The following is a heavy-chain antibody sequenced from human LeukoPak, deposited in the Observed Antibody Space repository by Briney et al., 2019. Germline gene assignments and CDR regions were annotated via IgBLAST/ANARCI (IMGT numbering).Heavy chain of an antibody. CDR1: GGSIGSYC. CDR3: ARCPLNYYDSSGYWDYYGMDV. CDR2: ICTSGST. D-gene: IGHD3-22*01. V-gene: IGHV4-4*07. J-gene: IGHJ6*02. Sequence: PSETLSLTCTVSGGSIGSYCWTWIRQPAGKGLEWIGRICTSGSTHYSPSLKSRVTMSVDTSKNQFSLKLSSVTAADTAVYYCARCPLNYYDSSGYWDYYGMDVWGQGTTVTVSS.